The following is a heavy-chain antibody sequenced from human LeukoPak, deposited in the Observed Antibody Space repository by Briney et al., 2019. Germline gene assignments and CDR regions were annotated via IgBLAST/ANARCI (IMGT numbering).Heavy chain of an antibody. CDR2: INPNSGGT. J-gene: IGHJ4*02. V-gene: IGHV1-2*02. CDR1: GYXFTGYL. D-gene: IGHD2-8*01. CDR3: VRTYCTTTSCGDLAY. Sequence: GASVKVSCKASGYXFTGYLIHWVRQAPGQGLEWMGWINPNSGGTNYAQKFQGRVTMTGDTSISTAYMDLIRLTSGDAAVYYCVRTYCTTTSCGDLAYWGQGTLVTVSS.